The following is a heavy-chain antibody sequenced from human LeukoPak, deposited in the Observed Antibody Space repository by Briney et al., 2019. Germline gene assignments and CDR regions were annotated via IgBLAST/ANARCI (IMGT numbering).Heavy chain of an antibody. J-gene: IGHJ1*01. V-gene: IGHV3-23*01. CDR3: AKGLAAAGTSEYFQH. CDR1: GFTFSSYA. CDR2: ISGSGGST. D-gene: IGHD6-13*01. Sequence: GGSLRLSCAASGFTFSSYAMSWVRQAPGKGLEWVSAISGSGGSTYYADSVKGRFTISRDNSKNTLYLQMNSLGAEDTAVYYCAKGLAAAGTSEYFQHWGQGTLVTVSS.